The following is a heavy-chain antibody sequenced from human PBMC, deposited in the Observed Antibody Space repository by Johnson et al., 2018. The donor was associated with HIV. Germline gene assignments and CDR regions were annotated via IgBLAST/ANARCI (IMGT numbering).Heavy chain of an antibody. J-gene: IGHJ3*02. CDR3: AREGLFSDAFDI. CDR2: ISFDGSNK. V-gene: IGHV3-30*04. CDR1: GFTFSSYA. D-gene: IGHD3-3*01. Sequence: QLQLVESGGGVVQPGRSLRLSCAASGFTFSSYAMQWVRQAPGKGLGWVAVISFDGSNKYYADSVTGRFTSSSNNSKNKLYLKMNSLRAEDTAVYYCAREGLFSDAFDIWGQGTMVTVSS.